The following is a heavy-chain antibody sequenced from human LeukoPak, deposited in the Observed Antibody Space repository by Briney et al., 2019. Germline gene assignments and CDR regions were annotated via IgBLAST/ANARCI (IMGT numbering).Heavy chain of an antibody. CDR3: ALSGYFLYYFDY. J-gene: IGHJ4*02. Sequence: SETLSLTCTVSGGSINSYYWSWIRQPAGKGLEWIGRIYTSGSTNFNPSLKSRVTMSVDTSKNHFSLKLRSVTAADTAVYYCALSGYFLYYFDYWGQGTLVTVSS. CDR2: IYTSGST. V-gene: IGHV4-4*07. D-gene: IGHD3-3*01. CDR1: GGSINSYY.